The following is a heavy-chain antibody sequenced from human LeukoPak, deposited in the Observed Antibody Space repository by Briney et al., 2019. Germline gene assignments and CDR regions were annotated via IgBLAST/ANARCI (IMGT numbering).Heavy chain of an antibody. CDR2: ISNSDGNT. CDR3: TTYGSGRKFDY. CDR1: GFTFSSYA. V-gene: IGHV3-23*01. Sequence: PGGSLRLSCIASGFTFSSYAMSWVRQAPGKGLEWASTISNSDGNTYYADSVKGRFTISRDDSTNTLYLQMNSLKSEDTAVYYCTTYGSGRKFDYWGQGVLVTVSS. D-gene: IGHD3-10*01. J-gene: IGHJ4*02.